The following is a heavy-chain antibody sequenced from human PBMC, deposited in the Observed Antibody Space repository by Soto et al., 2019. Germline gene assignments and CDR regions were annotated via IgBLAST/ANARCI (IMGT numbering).Heavy chain of an antibody. CDR1: GGSFSGYY. V-gene: IGHV4-34*01. CDR3: ARRCGLYCSSTRVFDY. Sequence: SETLSLTCAVYGGSFSGYYWSWIRQPPGKGLEWIGEINHSGSTNYNPSLKSRVTISVDTSKNQFSLKLSSVTAADTAVYYCARRCGLYCSSTRVFDYWGQGTLVTVSS. CDR2: INHSGST. D-gene: IGHD2-2*01. J-gene: IGHJ4*02.